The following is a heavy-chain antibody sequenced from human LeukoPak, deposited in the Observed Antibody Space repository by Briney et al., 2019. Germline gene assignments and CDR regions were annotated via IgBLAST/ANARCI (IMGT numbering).Heavy chain of an antibody. Sequence: ASVKVSCKASVYTFTSYDINWVRQATGQGLEWMGWMNTNSGNTGYAQKFQGRVTMTRNTSISTAYMELSSLRSEDTAVYYCARGERRTQKIDPWGEGTLVTVSS. CDR2: MNTNSGNT. J-gene: IGHJ5*02. CDR1: VYTFTSYD. CDR3: ARGERRTQKIDP. D-gene: IGHD1-1*01. V-gene: IGHV1-8*01.